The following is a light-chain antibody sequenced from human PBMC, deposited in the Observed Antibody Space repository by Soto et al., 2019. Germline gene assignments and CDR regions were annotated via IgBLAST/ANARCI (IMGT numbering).Light chain of an antibody. J-gene: IGKJ2*01. CDR3: QQLHSNPYT. V-gene: IGKV1-9*01. CDR2: AAS. Sequence: DIQLTQSPSFLSASVGDRVTITCRASQGISSYLAWYQQKPGTAPQLLIYAASTLQSGVPSRISGSGSGTEFTLTISSLQPEDFATYYCQQLHSNPYTFGQGTKVEI. CDR1: QGISSY.